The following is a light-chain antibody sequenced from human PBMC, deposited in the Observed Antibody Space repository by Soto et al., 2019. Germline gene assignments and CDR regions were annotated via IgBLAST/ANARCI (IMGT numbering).Light chain of an antibody. J-gene: IGKJ3*01. V-gene: IGKV3-20*01. CDR1: QSVSSSY. CDR2: GAS. CDR3: QQYGSSPFT. Sequence: EIVLTQSPGTLSLSPGERATLSCRASQSVSSSYLAWYQQKPGQAPRLLIYGASSRATGIPDRFSGSGSGTDFTLTISRLEPEEFAVYYCQQYGSSPFTFGPGTKADIK.